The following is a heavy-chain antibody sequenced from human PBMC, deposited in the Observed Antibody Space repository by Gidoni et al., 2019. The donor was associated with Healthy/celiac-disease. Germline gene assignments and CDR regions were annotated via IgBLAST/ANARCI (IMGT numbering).Heavy chain of an antibody. CDR3: TTAYPITGTTGDFDY. Sequence: EVQLVESGGGLVKPGGSLRLSCAASGFTFINAWMSWVRQEPGKGLGWVGRIKSKTDGGTTDYAAPVKGRFTISRDDSKNTLYLQMNSLKTEDTAVYYCTTAYPITGTTGDFDYWGQGTLVTVSS. CDR1: GFTFINAW. CDR2: IKSKTDGGTT. V-gene: IGHV3-15*01. J-gene: IGHJ4*02. D-gene: IGHD1-7*01.